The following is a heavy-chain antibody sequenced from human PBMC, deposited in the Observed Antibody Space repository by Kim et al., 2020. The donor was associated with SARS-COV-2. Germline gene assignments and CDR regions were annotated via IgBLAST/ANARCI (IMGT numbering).Heavy chain of an antibody. J-gene: IGHJ1*01. Sequence: GESLKISCKGSGFIFTNSWISWVRQVSGRGLEWLGRIDPRDSYTNYGPSFEGHVTISADATSTTAFLQWSSLEASDTAMYFCARQDDGSGLLSYTDSWGQGTLVSVPA. CDR3: ARQDDGSGLLSYTDS. CDR2: IDPRDSYT. V-gene: IGHV5-10-1*01. CDR1: GFIFTNSW. D-gene: IGHD2-8*01.